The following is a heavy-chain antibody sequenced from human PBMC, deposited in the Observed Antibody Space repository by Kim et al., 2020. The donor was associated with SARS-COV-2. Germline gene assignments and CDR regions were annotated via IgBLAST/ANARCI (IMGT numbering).Heavy chain of an antibody. CDR2: ISSSSYI. CDR3: ARGLEYRRFDFDY. J-gene: IGHJ4*02. Sequence: GGSLRLSCAASGFTFSSYSMNWVRQAPGKGLEWVSSISSSSYIYYADSVKGRFTISRDNAKNSLYLQMNSLRAEDTAVYYCARGLEYRRFDFDYWGQGTLVTVSS. D-gene: IGHD5-12*01. CDR1: GFTFSSYS. V-gene: IGHV3-21*01.